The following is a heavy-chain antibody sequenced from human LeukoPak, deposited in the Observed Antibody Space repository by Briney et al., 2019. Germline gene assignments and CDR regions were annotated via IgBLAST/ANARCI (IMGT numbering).Heavy chain of an antibody. CDR2: IYYSGST. J-gene: IGHJ3*02. V-gene: IGHV4-39*07. Sequence: SETLSLTCTVSGGSISSSSYYWGWIRQPPGKGLEWIGSIYYSGSTYYNPSLKSRVTISVDTSKNQFSLKLSSVTAADTAVYYCARSRYYYDSSGYSLGAFDIWGQGTMVTVSS. CDR3: ARSRYYYDSSGYSLGAFDI. CDR1: GGSISSSSYY. D-gene: IGHD3-22*01.